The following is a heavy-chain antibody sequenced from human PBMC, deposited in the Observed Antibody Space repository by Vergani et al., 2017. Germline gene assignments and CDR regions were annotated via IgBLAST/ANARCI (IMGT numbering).Heavy chain of an antibody. CDR1: GFTFTSSA. J-gene: IGHJ6*02. V-gene: IGHV1-58*01. CDR3: AGGVKAEDEITMVRGVGYYYGMDF. Sequence: QMQLVHSGPEVKKPGTSVKVPCKASGFTFTSSAVQWVRQARGQRLEWIGWIVVGSGNTNDAQKFQERGTITRDMSTSTAYMELSSLRYEDTVVYYCAGGVKAEDEITMVRGVGYYYGMDFWGQGTTVTVSS. D-gene: IGHD3-10*01. CDR2: IVVGSGNT.